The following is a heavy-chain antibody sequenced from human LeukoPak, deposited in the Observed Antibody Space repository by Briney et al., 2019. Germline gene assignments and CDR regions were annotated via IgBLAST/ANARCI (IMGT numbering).Heavy chain of an antibody. D-gene: IGHD6-19*01. J-gene: IGHJ5*02. Sequence: SETLSLTCTVSGGSISSSSYYWGWIRQPPGKGLEWIGSIYYSGSTYYNPSLKSRVTISVDTSKNQLSLKLGSVTAADTAVYYCAYSSGFLRWFDPWGQGTLVTVSS. V-gene: IGHV4-39*01. CDR1: GGSISSSSYY. CDR2: IYYSGST. CDR3: AYSSGFLRWFDP.